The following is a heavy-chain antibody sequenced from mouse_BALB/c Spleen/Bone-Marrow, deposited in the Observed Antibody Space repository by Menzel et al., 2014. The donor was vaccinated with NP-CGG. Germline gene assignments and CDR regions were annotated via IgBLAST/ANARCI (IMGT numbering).Heavy chain of an antibody. CDR3: TRRGLYYGYAMDY. J-gene: IGHJ4*01. CDR1: GYSITSGYG. D-gene: IGHD2-2*01. Sequence: VQLKESGPDLVKPSQSLSLTCTVTGYSITSGYGWHWIRQFPGNKLEWMGYIHYSGSTNYNPSLKSRISITRDTSKNQFFLQLNSVTTEDTATYYCTRRGLYYGYAMDYWGQGTSVTVSS. CDR2: IHYSGST. V-gene: IGHV3-1*02.